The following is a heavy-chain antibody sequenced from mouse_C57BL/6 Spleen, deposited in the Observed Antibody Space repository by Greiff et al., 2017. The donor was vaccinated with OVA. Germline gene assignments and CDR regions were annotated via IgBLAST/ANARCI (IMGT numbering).Heavy chain of an antibody. CDR2: IWWDDDK. CDR1: GFSLSTFGMG. J-gene: IGHJ3*01. D-gene: IGHD1-1*01. Sequence: ESGPGILQPSQTLSLTCSFSGFSLSTFGMGVGWIRQPSGKGLEWLAHIWWDDDKYYNPALKSRLTISKDTSKNQVFLKIANVDTADTATYYCARMGIYYYGSSPWFAYWGQGTLVTVSA. V-gene: IGHV8-8*01. CDR3: ARMGIYYYGSSPWFAY.